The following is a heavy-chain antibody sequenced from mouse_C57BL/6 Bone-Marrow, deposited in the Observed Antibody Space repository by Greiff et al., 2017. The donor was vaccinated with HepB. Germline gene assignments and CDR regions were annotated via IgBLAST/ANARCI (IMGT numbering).Heavy chain of an antibody. J-gene: IGHJ3*01. V-gene: IGHV1-54*01. CDR3: ARGTVVPFAY. CDR1: GYAFTNYL. CDR2: INPGSGGT. D-gene: IGHD1-1*01. Sequence: QVQLQQSGAELVRPGTSVKVSCKASGYAFTNYLIEWVKQRPGQGLEWIGVINPGSGGTNYNEKFKGKATLTADKSSSTAYMQLSSLTSEDSAVYFCARGTVVPFAYWGQGTLVTVSA.